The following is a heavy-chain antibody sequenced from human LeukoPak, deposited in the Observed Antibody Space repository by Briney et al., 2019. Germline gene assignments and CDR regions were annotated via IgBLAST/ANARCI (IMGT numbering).Heavy chain of an antibody. CDR1: GGSISSGSYY. CDR3: ARGGRYSLNYYYYMDV. V-gene: IGHV4-61*02. CDR2: IYTSGCT. Sequence: ASETLSLTCTVSGGSISSGSYYWSWIRQPAGKGLEWIGRIYTSGCTNYNPSLKSRVTISVETSKNQFSLKLSSVTAADTAVYYCARGGRYSLNYYYYMDVWGKGTTVTVSS. D-gene: IGHD5-18*01. J-gene: IGHJ6*03.